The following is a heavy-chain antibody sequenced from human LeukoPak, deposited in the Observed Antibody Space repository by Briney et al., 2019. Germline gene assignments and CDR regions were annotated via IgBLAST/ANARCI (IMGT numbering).Heavy chain of an antibody. V-gene: IGHV1-69*04. CDR3: ASERLGDLLLWFGESPGGGYYYYGMDV. Sequence: ASVKVSCKASGGTFSSYAISWVRQAPGQGLEWMGRIIPILGIANYAQKFQGRVAVTADKSTSTAYMELSSLRSEDTAVYYCASERLGDLLLWFGESPGGGYYYYGMDVWGQGTTVTVSS. J-gene: IGHJ6*02. CDR2: IIPILGIA. D-gene: IGHD3-10*01. CDR1: GGTFSSYA.